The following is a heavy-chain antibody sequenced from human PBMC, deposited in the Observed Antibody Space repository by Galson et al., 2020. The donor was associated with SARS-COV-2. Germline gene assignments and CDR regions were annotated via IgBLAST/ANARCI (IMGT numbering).Heavy chain of an antibody. Sequence: ASVKVSCKASGYTLTSYDISWVRQATGQGLEWIAWMNHNSGNSGSAQKFQGRVTMTRDTSISTAYMELSSLTSEDTAVYYCARGVSSSYFLYYYYMDVWGKGTTVTVSS. CDR2: MNHNSGNS. V-gene: IGHV1-8*01. CDR1: GYTLTSYD. D-gene: IGHD6-13*01. CDR3: ARGVSSSYFLYYYYMDV. J-gene: IGHJ6*03.